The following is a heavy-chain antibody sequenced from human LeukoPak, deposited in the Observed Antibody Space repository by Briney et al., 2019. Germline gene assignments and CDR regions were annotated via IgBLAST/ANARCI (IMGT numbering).Heavy chain of an antibody. CDR2: INHSGST. Sequence: SETLSLTCAVYGGSFSGYYWSWIRQPPGKGLEWIGEINHSGSTNYNPSLKSRVTISVDTSKNQFSLKLSSVTAADTAVYYCARLNFVVVTRYYYMDVWGKGTTVTISS. CDR1: GGSFSGYY. D-gene: IGHD2-21*02. J-gene: IGHJ6*03. CDR3: ARLNFVVVTRYYYMDV. V-gene: IGHV4-34*01.